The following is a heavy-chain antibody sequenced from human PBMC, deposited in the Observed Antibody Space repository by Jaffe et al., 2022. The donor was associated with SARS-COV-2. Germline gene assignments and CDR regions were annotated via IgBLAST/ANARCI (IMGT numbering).Heavy chain of an antibody. V-gene: IGHV6-1*01. CDR1: GDSVSSNSAA. J-gene: IGHJ6*02. Sequence: QVQLQQSGPGLVKPSQTLSLTCAISGDSVSSNSAAWNWIRQSPSRGLEWLGRTYYRSKWYNDYAVSVKSRITINPDTSKNQFSLQLNSVTPEDTAVYYCARDRDIVVVPAAIYYYYGMDVWGQGTTVTVSS. CDR3: ARDRDIVVVPAAIYYYYGMDV. CDR2: TYYRSKWYN. D-gene: IGHD2-2*02.